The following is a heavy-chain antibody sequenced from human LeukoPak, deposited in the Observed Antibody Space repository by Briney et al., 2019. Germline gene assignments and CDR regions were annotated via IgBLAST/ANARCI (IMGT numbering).Heavy chain of an antibody. CDR2: ITRSGSTI. CDR3: ARDNRMSDDAFDI. CDR1: GFTFSSYE. Sequence: GGSLRLSCAASGFTFSSYEMNWVRQAPGKGLEWVSYITRSGSTIYYADSVKGRFIISRDNAKNSLYLQMNSLRAEDTAVYYCARDNRMSDDAFDIWGQGTMVTVSS. J-gene: IGHJ3*02. V-gene: IGHV3-48*03. D-gene: IGHD1-14*01.